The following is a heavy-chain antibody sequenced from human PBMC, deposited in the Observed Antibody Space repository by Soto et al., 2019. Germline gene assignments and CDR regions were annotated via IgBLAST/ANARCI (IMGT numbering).Heavy chain of an antibody. CDR3: ARDDSFLGAPFHY. Sequence: EVELVETGGGLIQPGGSLSLSGAAPGFTASTGSLSWARQAPGKGLEWVYLIYADGATFYVDSVKGRFTISRDTSKNTLSLQMTSLRADDTAVYYCARDDSFLGAPFHYWGQGTLVTVSS. CDR1: GFTASTGS. CDR2: IYADGAT. J-gene: IGHJ4*02. V-gene: IGHV3-53*02. D-gene: IGHD3-16*01.